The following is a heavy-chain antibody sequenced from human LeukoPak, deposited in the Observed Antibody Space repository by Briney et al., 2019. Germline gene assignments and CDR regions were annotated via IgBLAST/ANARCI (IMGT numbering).Heavy chain of an antibody. V-gene: IGHV1-2*02. CDR1: GYTFTGYY. Sequence: GASVKVSCKASGYTFTGYYMHWVRQAPGQGLEWMGWINPNSGGTNYAQKLQGRVTMTTDTSTSTAYMELRSLRSDDTAVYYCARDYYGSGSRGGTDYWGQGTLVTVSS. CDR2: INPNSGGT. J-gene: IGHJ4*02. CDR3: ARDYYGSGSRGGTDY. D-gene: IGHD3-10*01.